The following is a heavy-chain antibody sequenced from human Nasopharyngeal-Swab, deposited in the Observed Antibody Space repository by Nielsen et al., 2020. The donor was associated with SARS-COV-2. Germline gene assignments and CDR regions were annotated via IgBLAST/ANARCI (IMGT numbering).Heavy chain of an antibody. CDR2: ISYAGSIR. D-gene: IGHD2-21*01. V-gene: IGHV3-30*18. CDR1: GFTFNNFG. Sequence: GESLKISCAASGFTFNNFGMHWVRQAPGKGLEWVAFISYAGSIRNSIDSVKGRFTVSRDSSKNTVYLQMNSLRPDDTAVYFCAKSMAYFQLSGTYNLDFWGQGTLVTVSS. CDR3: AKSMAYFQLSGTYNLDF. J-gene: IGHJ4*02.